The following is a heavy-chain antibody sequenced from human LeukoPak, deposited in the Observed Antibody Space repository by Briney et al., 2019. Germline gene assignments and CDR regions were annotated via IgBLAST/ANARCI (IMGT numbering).Heavy chain of an antibody. V-gene: IGHV5-51*01. D-gene: IGHD3-22*01. CDR1: GYSFTDYW. Sequence: KPGESLKISSQDSGYSFTDYWIAWVRQKPGKGPEWTGVLYPADSDTRYNPSFQGQVTVSADKSISAAYLHWSSLQASDSGVYYCARQHYYDNSGFDYWGQGTQVTVSS. J-gene: IGHJ4*02. CDR2: LYPADSDT. CDR3: ARQHYYDNSGFDY.